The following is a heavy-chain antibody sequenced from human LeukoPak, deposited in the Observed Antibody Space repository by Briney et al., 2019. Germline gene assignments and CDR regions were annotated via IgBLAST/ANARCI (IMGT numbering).Heavy chain of an antibody. Sequence: GGFLRLSCAASGFTFSSYWMHWVRQAPGKGLVWVSRLISDGSSASYADSVKGRFTISRDNTKNILYLQMNSLRAEDTAVYYCVRDSRYCPDVWGQGATVTVSS. CDR3: VRDSRYCPDV. CDR2: LISDGSSA. D-gene: IGHD2-8*02. J-gene: IGHJ6*02. CDR1: GFTFSSYW. V-gene: IGHV3-74*01.